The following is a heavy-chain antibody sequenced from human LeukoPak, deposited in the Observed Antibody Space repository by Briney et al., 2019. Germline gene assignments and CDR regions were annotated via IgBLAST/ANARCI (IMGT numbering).Heavy chain of an antibody. D-gene: IGHD5-18*01. CDR3: ARESGPILGLWSTVDY. CDR2: INTNTGNP. V-gene: IGHV7-4-1*02. J-gene: IGHJ4*02. CDR1: GYTFTAYA. Sequence: ASVKVSCKASGYTFTAYAMNWVRQAPGQGLEWMGWINTNTGNPTYAQGFTGRFVFSLDTSVSTAYLQISSLKAEDTAIYYCARESGPILGLWSTVDYWGQGTLVTVSS.